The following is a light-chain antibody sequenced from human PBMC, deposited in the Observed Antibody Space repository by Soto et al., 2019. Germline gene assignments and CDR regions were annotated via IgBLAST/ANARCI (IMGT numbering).Light chain of an antibody. CDR2: GAS. Sequence: EIVMTQSPATLSVSPGERATLSCRASQSVNNNLAWYQQKPGQGPRLLICGASTRATGIPARFSGSGSGTEFTLTISSLQSEDFAVYYCQQYNNWPPLTFGQGTKLEIK. J-gene: IGKJ2*01. CDR3: QQYNNWPPLT. V-gene: IGKV3-15*01. CDR1: QSVNNN.